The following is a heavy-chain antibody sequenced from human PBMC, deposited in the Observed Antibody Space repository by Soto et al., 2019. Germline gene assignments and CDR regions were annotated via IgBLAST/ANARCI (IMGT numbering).Heavy chain of an antibody. D-gene: IGHD3-22*01. Sequence: EVQLLESGGGLVQPGGSLRLSCAASGFTFSTYAMTWVRQAPGKGLEWVSAITRSGDYTQYADSVKGRFTISRDNSKNTLYLQIISLRAVDTAVYYGAKVGSYYEQFGYWYFDLWDRGTLVTVSS. CDR2: ITRSGDYT. CDR1: GFTFSTYA. V-gene: IGHV3-23*01. J-gene: IGHJ2*01. CDR3: AKVGSYYEQFGYWYFDL.